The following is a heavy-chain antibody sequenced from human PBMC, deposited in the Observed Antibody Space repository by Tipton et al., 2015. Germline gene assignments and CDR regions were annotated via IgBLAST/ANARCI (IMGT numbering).Heavy chain of an antibody. Sequence: QLVQSGAEVKKPGASVKVSCKASGYRFTTYEINWVRQAPGQGLEWMGWMNPNSGNTGYAPRFQGRVTLTRNTSINSAYLELNSLRSEDSAVYYCARGGLRGTFFDYWGQGALVTVSS. CDR3: ARGGLRGTFFDY. CDR1: GYRFTTYE. J-gene: IGHJ4*02. D-gene: IGHD1-1*01. V-gene: IGHV1-8*01. CDR2: MNPNSGNT.